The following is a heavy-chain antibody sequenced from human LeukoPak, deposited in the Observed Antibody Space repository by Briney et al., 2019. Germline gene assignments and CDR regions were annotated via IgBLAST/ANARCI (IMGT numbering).Heavy chain of an antibody. CDR1: GFTFGSYA. Sequence: SGGSLRLSCAASGFTFGSYAMNWVRQAPGKGLEWVSSISSGSSFIYYADSVKGRFTISRDNAKNSLYLQMNSLRAEDTAVYYCARFSSWSFDYWGQGTLVTVSS. CDR3: ARFSSWSFDY. CDR2: ISSGSSFI. D-gene: IGHD6-13*01. V-gene: IGHV3-21*01. J-gene: IGHJ4*02.